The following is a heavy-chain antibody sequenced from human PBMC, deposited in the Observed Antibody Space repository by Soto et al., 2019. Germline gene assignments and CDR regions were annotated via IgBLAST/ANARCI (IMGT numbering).Heavy chain of an antibody. J-gene: IGHJ4*02. D-gene: IGHD3-9*01. CDR2: IRSKAYGGTT. CDR3: TRGGVRYFDWPLDY. Sequence: EVQLVESGGGLVQPGRSLRLSCTASGFTFGDYAMSWFRQAPGKGLEWVGFIRSKAYGGTTEYAASVKGRFTISKDDSKSIAYLQMKSLKTEDTAVYYCTRGGVRYFDWPLDYWGQGTLVTVSS. V-gene: IGHV3-49*03. CDR1: GFTFGDYA.